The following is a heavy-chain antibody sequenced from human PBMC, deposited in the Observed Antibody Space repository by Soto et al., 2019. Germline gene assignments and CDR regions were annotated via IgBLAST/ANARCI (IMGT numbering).Heavy chain of an antibody. CDR1: GFTFSSYW. J-gene: IGHJ6*03. D-gene: IGHD1-7*01. Sequence: GGSLRLSCAASGFTFSSYWMNWVRQAPGKGLEWVAKINQDGSDRYYMDSVKGRFTISRDNAKNSLYLQMNSLRAEDTAVYYCARKGRELRIYYYYYMDVWGQGTMVTVSS. CDR2: INQDGSDR. V-gene: IGHV3-7*01. CDR3: ARKGRELRIYYYYYMDV.